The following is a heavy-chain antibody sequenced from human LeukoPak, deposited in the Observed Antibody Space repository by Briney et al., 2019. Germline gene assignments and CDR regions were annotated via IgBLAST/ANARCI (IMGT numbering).Heavy chain of an antibody. CDR3: AKTTASSSWSDAFDI. CDR2: ISSSGDIT. CDR1: GLTFGTSA. V-gene: IGHV3-23*01. D-gene: IGHD6-13*01. J-gene: IGHJ3*02. Sequence: PGGSLRLSCAASGLTFGTSAMSWVRQAPGKGLEWVSDISSSGDITYYADSVKGRFTISRDNSKNTLYLQMNSLRAEDTAVYYCAKTTASSSWSDAFDIWGQGTMVTVSS.